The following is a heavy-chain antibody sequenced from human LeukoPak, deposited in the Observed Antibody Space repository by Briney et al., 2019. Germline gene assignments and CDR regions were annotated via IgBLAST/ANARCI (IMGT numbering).Heavy chain of an antibody. J-gene: IGHJ4*02. V-gene: IGHV1-46*01. CDR3: ARTAARRFDY. D-gene: IGHD6-6*01. Sequence: ASVKVSCTASGYTFPSYFMHWVRQAPGQGLEWMGIINPTGGSTTYAQKFQGRVTMTRDTSTSTVYMELSSLRSDDTAVYYCARTAARRFDYWGQGTLVTVSS. CDR2: INPTGGST. CDR1: GYTFPSYF.